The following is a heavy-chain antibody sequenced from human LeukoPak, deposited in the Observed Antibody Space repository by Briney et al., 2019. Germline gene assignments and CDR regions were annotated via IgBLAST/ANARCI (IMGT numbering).Heavy chain of an antibody. V-gene: IGHV3-23*01. CDR2: ISGSGGST. J-gene: IGHJ4*02. Sequence: GGSLRLSCAASGFTFSSYAMSWVRQAPGKGLEWVSAISGSGGSTYYADSVKGRFTISRDNSKNTLYLQMNSLRAEDTAVYYCAKSRIVLMVYAMDYWGQGTLVTVSS. D-gene: IGHD2-8*01. CDR3: AKSRIVLMVYAMDY. CDR1: GFTFSSYA.